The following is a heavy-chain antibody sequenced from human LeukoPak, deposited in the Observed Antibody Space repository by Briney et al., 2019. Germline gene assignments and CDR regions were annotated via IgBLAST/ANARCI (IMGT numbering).Heavy chain of an antibody. V-gene: IGHV3-30*02. CDR1: GFTFSSYG. D-gene: IGHD6-6*01. J-gene: IGHJ4*02. Sequence: PGGSLRLSCAASGFTFSSYGMYWVRQAPGEGLEWVAFIRYDGSNKYYADSVKGRFTISRDNSKNTLYLQMNSLRAEDTAAYYCAKERGDIAARHFDYWGQGTLVTVSS. CDR2: IRYDGSNK. CDR3: AKERGDIAARHFDY.